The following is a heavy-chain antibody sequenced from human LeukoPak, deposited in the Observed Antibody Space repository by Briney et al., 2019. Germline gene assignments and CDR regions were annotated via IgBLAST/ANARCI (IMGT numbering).Heavy chain of an antibody. Sequence: GESLKISCKSSGYTFTDYWIGWVRQMPGKGLEWMGIIYPGDSDTRYSPSFQGQVTISADKSISTAYLQWSSLKASDTAMYYCARHPNLPGYCSSTSCPYYYYYGMDVWGQGTTVTVSS. D-gene: IGHD2-2*01. CDR3: ARHPNLPGYCSSTSCPYYYYYGMDV. CDR2: IYPGDSDT. V-gene: IGHV5-51*01. CDR1: GYTFTDYW. J-gene: IGHJ6*02.